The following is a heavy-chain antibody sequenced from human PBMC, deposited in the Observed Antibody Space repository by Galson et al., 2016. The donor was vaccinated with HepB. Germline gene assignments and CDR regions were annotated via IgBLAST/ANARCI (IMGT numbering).Heavy chain of an antibody. V-gene: IGHV3-21*01. CDR3: ARGDIVGAIFDY. J-gene: IGHJ4*02. D-gene: IGHD1-26*01. Sequence: SLRLSCAASGFTFGSCSMNWVRQAPGKGLEWVSSISSSSSYIYYADSVKGRFTISRDNAKNSLYLQMNSLRAEDTAVYYCARGDIVGAIFDYWGQGTLVTVSS. CDR1: GFTFGSCS. CDR2: ISSSSSYI.